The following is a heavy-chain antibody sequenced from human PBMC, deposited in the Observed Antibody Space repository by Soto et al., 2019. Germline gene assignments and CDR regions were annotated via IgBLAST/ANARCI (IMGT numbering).Heavy chain of an antibody. CDR1: GFTFSSYG. J-gene: IGHJ3*02. CDR3: ARDREGIVATIFSPGHDAFDI. CDR2: IWYDGSNK. Sequence: GGSLRLSCAASGFTFSSYGMHWVRQAPGKGLEWVAVIWYDGSNKYYADSVKGRFTISRDNSKNTLYLQMNSLRAEDTAVYYCARDREGIVATIFSPGHDAFDIWGQGTMVTVSS. V-gene: IGHV3-33*01. D-gene: IGHD5-12*01.